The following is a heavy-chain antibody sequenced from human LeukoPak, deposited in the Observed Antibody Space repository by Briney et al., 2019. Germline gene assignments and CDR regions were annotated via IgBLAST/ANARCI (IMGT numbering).Heavy chain of an antibody. D-gene: IGHD4-17*01. V-gene: IGHV4-39*01. Sequence: SETLSLTCTVSGGSISSNSYYWGWIRQPPGEGLEWIGRIYYSGSTHYNPSLKSRVSISVDTSKNQFSLKLSSVTAADTAVYYCARNATVTTLKRAYNWFDPWGQGTLVTVSS. CDR3: ARNATVTTLKRAYNWFDP. J-gene: IGHJ5*02. CDR1: GGSISSNSYY. CDR2: IYYSGST.